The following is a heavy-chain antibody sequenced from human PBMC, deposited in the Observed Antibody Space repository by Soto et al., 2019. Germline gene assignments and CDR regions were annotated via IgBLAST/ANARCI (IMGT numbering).Heavy chain of an antibody. D-gene: IGHD6-19*01. CDR2: ISDSGDRT. J-gene: IGHJ4*02. V-gene: IGHV3-23*01. CDR3: YLFSSDFDY. Sequence: EVHLLESGGGLVQPGGSLRLSCAASGFSFISYAMSWVRQAPGKGLEWVSGISDSGDRTFYADTVKGRFTISRDNSKNTLPLQMSTLRAEDTAVYYSYLFSSDFDYWGQGTLVTVSS. CDR1: GFSFISYA.